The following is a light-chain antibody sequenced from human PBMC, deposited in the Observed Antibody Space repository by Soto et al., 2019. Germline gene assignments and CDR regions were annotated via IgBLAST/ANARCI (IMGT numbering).Light chain of an antibody. CDR3: QSYDSGLNGFGI. V-gene: IGLV1-40*01. CDR2: ANT. CDR1: SSNIGTGFD. Sequence: QSVLTQPPSVSGAPGQRITISCSGSSSNIGTGFDVHWYQQLPGTAPKLLIYANTNRPSGVPDRFSGSKSGTSASLAITGLQAEDEADYYCQSYDSGLNGFGIFGGGTKLTVL. J-gene: IGLJ2*01.